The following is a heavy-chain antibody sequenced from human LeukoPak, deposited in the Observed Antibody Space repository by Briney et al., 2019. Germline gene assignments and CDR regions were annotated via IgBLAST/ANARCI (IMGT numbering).Heavy chain of an antibody. D-gene: IGHD1-26*01. CDR2: IRYDESKK. CDR3: AKSHLPNAYSGTYYCDY. CDR1: GFTFSYYG. J-gene: IGHJ4*02. V-gene: IGHV3-30*02. Sequence: GGSLRLYCAASGFTFSYYGMHWVRQAPGKGLEWVAFIRYDESKKFYGDSVKGRFTISRDNSNNTLYLQMNSLRTEDTAVYYCAKSHLPNAYSGTYYCDYWGQGTLVTVSS.